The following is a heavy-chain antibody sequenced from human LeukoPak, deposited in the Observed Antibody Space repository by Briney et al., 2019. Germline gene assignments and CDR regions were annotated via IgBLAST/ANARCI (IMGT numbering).Heavy chain of an antibody. CDR1: GGSFSGYY. J-gene: IGHJ6*02. Sequence: SETLSLTCAVYGGSFSGYYWSWIRQPPGKGLEWIGEINHSGSTNYNPSLKSRVTISVDTSKNQFSLKLSSVTAADTAVYYCAREAAVAGRDSGSYKRGAYYYYGMDVWGQGTTVTVSS. CDR3: AREAAVAGRDSGSYKRGAYYYYGMDV. D-gene: IGHD1-26*01. CDR2: INHSGST. V-gene: IGHV4-34*01.